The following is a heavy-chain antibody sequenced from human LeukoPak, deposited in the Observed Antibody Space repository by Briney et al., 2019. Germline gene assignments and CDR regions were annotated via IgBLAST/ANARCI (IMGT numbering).Heavy chain of an antibody. CDR2: INPSGGST. CDR1: GYTFTGYY. CDR3: ASNYRSNGYNRAIDI. J-gene: IGHJ3*02. Sequence: ASVKVSCKASGYTFTGYYMHWVRQAPGQGLEWMGIINPSGGSTSYAQKFQGRVTMTRDMSTSTVYMELSSLRSEDTAVYYCASNYRSNGYNRAIDIWGQGTMVTVSS. D-gene: IGHD5-24*01. V-gene: IGHV1-46*01.